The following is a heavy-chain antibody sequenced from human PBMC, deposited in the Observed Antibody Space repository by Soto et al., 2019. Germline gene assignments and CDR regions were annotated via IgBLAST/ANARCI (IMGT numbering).Heavy chain of an antibody. CDR1: GGSISSSSYY. J-gene: IGHJ1*01. CDR2: IYYSGST. D-gene: IGHD3-10*01. Sequence: SETLSLTCTFSGGSISSSSYYWGWIRQPPGKGLEWIGSIYYSGSTYYNPSLKSRVTISVDTSKNQFSLKLSSVTAADAAVYYCASYGRGTYYYGYYFHHWGQG. V-gene: IGHV4-39*01. CDR3: ASYGRGTYYYGYYFHH.